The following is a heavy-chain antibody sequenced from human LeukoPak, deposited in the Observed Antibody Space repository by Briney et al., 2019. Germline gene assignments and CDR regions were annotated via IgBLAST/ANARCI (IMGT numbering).Heavy chain of an antibody. D-gene: IGHD3-3*01. Sequence: ASVKVSCKASGYTFTGYYMHWVRQAPGQGLEWMGWINPNSGGTNYAQKFQGRVTMTRDTSISTAYMELSGLRSDDTAVYYCATIFGVAPYGMDVWGQGTTVTVSS. V-gene: IGHV1-2*02. CDR3: ATIFGVAPYGMDV. CDR1: GYTFTGYY. J-gene: IGHJ6*02. CDR2: INPNSGGT.